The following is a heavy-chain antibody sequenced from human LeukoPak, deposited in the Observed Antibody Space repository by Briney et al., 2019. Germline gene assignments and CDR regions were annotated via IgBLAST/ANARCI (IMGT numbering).Heavy chain of an antibody. V-gene: IGHV4-34*01. CDR2: INHSGST. CDR1: GGSFSGYY. CDR3: ARGGPLVYCSGGSCYSLDY. J-gene: IGHJ4*02. Sequence: SETLSLTCAVYGGSFSGYYWSWIRQPPGKGVEWIGEINHSGSTNYNPSLKSRVTISVDTSKNQFSLKLSSVTAADTAVYYCARGGPLVYCSGGSCYSLDYWGQGTLVTVSS. D-gene: IGHD2-15*01.